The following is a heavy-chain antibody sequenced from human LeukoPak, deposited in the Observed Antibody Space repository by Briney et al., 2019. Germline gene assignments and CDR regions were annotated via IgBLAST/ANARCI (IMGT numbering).Heavy chain of an antibody. Sequence: ASVKVSCKASGYTLTSYAMHWVRQAPGQRLEWMGWINAGNGNTKYSQKFQGRVTITRDTSASTAYMELSSLRSEDTAVYYCARGYCSSTSCYLGSTYWGQGTLVTVSS. D-gene: IGHD2-2*01. CDR2: INAGNGNT. CDR1: GYTLTSYA. J-gene: IGHJ4*02. V-gene: IGHV1-3*01. CDR3: ARGYCSSTSCYLGSTY.